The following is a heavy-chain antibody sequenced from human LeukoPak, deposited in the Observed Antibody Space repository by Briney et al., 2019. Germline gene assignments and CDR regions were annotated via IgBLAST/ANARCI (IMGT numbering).Heavy chain of an antibody. CDR2: IYNSANT. J-gene: IGHJ6*02. V-gene: IGHV4-4*07. Sequence: SETLSLTCSFSGXSFSTYYWNWIRQSAGKGLEWIGHIYNSANTNYNPSLESRATISIDTSRNQFSLRLTSVTAADTAVYYCARRRDYYYGMDVWGQGTTVTVSS. CDR1: GXSFSTYY. CDR3: ARRRDYYYGMDV.